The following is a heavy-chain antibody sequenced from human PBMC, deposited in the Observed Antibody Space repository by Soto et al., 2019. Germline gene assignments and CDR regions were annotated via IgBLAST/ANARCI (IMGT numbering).Heavy chain of an antibody. CDR3: AKSAYTSGWS. D-gene: IGHD6-19*01. Sequence: GGSLRLSCAASGFTFKNYVMSWVRQAPGKGLEWVSGINNNGASTYYADSVKGRFTISRDNSKNTLDLQMNSLGVEDTALYYCAKSAYTSGWSWGQGTLVTVSS. J-gene: IGHJ5*02. CDR2: INNNGAST. V-gene: IGHV3-23*01. CDR1: GFTFKNYV.